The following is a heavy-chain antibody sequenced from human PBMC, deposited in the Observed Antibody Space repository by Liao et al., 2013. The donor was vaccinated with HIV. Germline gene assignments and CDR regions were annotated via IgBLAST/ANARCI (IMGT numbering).Heavy chain of an antibody. CDR1: GDAISSRGFY. J-gene: IGHJ3*01. D-gene: IGHD5-24*01. CDR3: ARGITMTLDAFDV. V-gene: IGHV4-39*07. Sequence: QLHLQESGPGLLKPSETLTLTCAVSGDAISSRGFYWGWIRQPPGGGLEWVATIYHSGSTYFNPSLKRRATLSGDPSKNQVSLKLKSVTAADTAVYYCARGITMTLDAFDVWGQGTMVTVSS. CDR2: IYHSGST.